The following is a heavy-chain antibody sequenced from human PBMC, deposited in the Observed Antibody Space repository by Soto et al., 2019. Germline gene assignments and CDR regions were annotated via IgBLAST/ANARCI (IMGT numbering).Heavy chain of an antibody. V-gene: IGHV3-23*01. Sequence: PXGSLRLSCSASGFTFSSYAMSWVRQAPGKGLEWVSAISGSGGSTYYADSVKGRFTISRDNSKSTLYLQMNSLRAEDTAVYYCAKAGSSTIYYYYGMDVWGQRSTVTVSS. CDR1: GFTFSSYA. J-gene: IGHJ6*02. CDR2: ISGSGGST. CDR3: AKAGSSTIYYYYGMDV. D-gene: IGHD6-6*01.